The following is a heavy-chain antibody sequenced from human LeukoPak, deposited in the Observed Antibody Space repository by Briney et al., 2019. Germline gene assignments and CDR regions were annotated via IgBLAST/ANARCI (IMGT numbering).Heavy chain of an antibody. CDR3: ARAKDPWTPEHFQH. CDR2: ISYSGSGT. D-gene: IGHD3/OR15-3a*01. V-gene: IGHV3-23*01. Sequence: GRSLRLSCAASGFTFSSSAMAWVRHAPGKGLEWVSTISYSGSGTYYADSVKGRFTISRDNAKNSLYLQMNSLRAEGTAVYYCARAKDPWTPEHFQHWGQGTLVTVSS. J-gene: IGHJ1*01. CDR1: GFTFSSSA.